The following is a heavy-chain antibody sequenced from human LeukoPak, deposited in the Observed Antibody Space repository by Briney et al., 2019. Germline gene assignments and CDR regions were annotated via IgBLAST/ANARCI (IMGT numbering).Heavy chain of an antibody. Sequence: GESLRLSCAASGFTFSSYDMHWVRQAPGKGLEWVAIIWYDGSNKYYADSVKGRFTISRDNSKNTLYLQVNSLRAEDTAVYYCARDRGGDGINYYFDYWGQGTLVTVSS. CDR2: IWYDGSNK. D-gene: IGHD5-24*01. V-gene: IGHV3-33*08. CDR1: GFTFSSYD. CDR3: ARDRGGDGINYYFDY. J-gene: IGHJ4*02.